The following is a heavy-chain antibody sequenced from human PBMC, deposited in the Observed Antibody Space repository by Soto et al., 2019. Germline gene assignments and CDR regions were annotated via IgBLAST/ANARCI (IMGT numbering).Heavy chain of an antibody. J-gene: IGHJ6*02. CDR2: IYYSGST. CDR1: GGSVSSGSYY. D-gene: IGHD3-10*01. V-gene: IGHV4-61*01. Sequence: SETLSLTCTVSGGSVSSGSYYWSWIRQPPGKGLEWIGYIYYSGSTNYNPSLKSRVTISVDTSKNQFSLKLSSVAAADTAVYYCASGVRGKADYYYGMDVWGQGTTVTVSS. CDR3: ASGVRGKADYYYGMDV.